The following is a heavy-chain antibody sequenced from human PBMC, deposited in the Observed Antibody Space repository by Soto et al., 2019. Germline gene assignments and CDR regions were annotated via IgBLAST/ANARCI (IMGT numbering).Heavy chain of an antibody. Sequence: PGESLKISCKGSGYSFTTNWIAWVRQKPGKGLEWMGRIDPSDSYTNYSPSFQGHVTISADKSISTAYLQWSSLKASDTAMYYCAIRNNTSPSGFDPWGQGTLVTVSS. CDR3: AIRNNTSPSGFDP. V-gene: IGHV5-10-1*01. CDR1: GYSFTTNW. J-gene: IGHJ5*02. CDR2: IDPSDSYT. D-gene: IGHD2-2*01.